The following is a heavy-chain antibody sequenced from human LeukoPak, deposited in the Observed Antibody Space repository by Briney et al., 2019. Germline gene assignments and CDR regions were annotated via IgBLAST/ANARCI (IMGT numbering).Heavy chain of an antibody. CDR3: ARHSTSPSWYCPLDY. CDR2: ISPDDSNT. J-gene: IGHJ4*02. CDR1: GYSFSNYW. D-gene: IGHD2-8*02. Sequence: GESLKISCKTSGYSFSNYWIGWVRQMPGKGLEWMAIISPDDSNTIYNPSFQGQVTISADKSINTAYLQWSSLKASDTAMYYCARHSTSPSWYCPLDYWGQGTLVTVSS. V-gene: IGHV5-51*01.